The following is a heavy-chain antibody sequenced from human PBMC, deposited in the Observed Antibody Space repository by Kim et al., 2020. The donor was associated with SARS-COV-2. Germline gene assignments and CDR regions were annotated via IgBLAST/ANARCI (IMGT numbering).Heavy chain of an antibody. Sequence: GGSLRLSCGASGFTFKRHWMSWVRQAPGKGLEYVANINPDGSEKYYADSVTGRFSISRDNAKNSLYLQMNSLRVEDTAVYYCATRPDSIAWNRHFEEWGQGTLVTVSS. J-gene: IGHJ1*01. D-gene: IGHD1-1*01. V-gene: IGHV3-7*01. CDR2: INPDGSEK. CDR3: ATRPDSIAWNRHFEE. CDR1: GFTFKRHW.